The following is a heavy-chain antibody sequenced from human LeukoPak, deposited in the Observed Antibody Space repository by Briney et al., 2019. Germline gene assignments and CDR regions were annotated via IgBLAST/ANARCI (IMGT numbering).Heavy chain of an antibody. J-gene: IGHJ6*04. CDR1: GGSISSGGYY. Sequence: SETLSLTCTVSGGSISSGGYYWSWIRQHPGKGLEWIGYIYYSGSTYYNPSLKSRVTISVDTSKNQFSLKLSSVTAADTAVYYCARVSPSGAYCGMTSGAKGPRSPSPQ. V-gene: IGHV4-31*03. CDR3: ARVSPSGAYCGMTS. CDR2: IYYSGST. D-gene: IGHD3-16*01.